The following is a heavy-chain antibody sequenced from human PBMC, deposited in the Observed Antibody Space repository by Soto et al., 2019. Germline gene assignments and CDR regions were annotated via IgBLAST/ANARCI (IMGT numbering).Heavy chain of an antibody. Sequence: SETLSLTCAVYGGSFSGYYWSWIRQPPGKGLEWIGEINHSGSTNYNPSLKSRVTISVDTSKNQFSLKLSSVTAADTAVYYCARIGPRITIFGVVIIPNWFDPWGQGTLVTVSS. CDR1: GGSFSGYY. V-gene: IGHV4-34*01. D-gene: IGHD3-3*01. CDR3: ARIGPRITIFGVVIIPNWFDP. CDR2: INHSGST. J-gene: IGHJ5*02.